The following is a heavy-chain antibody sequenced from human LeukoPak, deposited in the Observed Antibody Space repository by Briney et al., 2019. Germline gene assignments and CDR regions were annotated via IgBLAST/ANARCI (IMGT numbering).Heavy chain of an antibody. J-gene: IGHJ3*02. D-gene: IGHD3-3*01. Sequence: PGGSLRLSCVASGFTVSSNYMTWVRQAPGKGLQWVSVIYSGSGSNTYYADSVKGRFTIPRDNSKNTLYLQMNSLRAEDTAVHYCGRTPHSAFGAFDIWGQGTMVTVSS. CDR3: GRTPHSAFGAFDI. CDR2: IYSGSGSNT. CDR1: GFTVSSNY. V-gene: IGHV3-53*01.